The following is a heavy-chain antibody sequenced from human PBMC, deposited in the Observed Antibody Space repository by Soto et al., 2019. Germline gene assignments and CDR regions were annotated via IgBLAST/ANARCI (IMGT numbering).Heavy chain of an antibody. Sequence: QVQLQESGPGLVKPSETLSLTCTVSGGSVSSGSYYWSWIRQPPGKGLEWIGYMYYSGGTNQNPSLKSRVTISGDTAKDPFSPKLISKSAADTAVYFWAGGRNPPPLDFWGQGTLVTVSS. J-gene: IGHJ4*02. V-gene: IGHV4-61*01. CDR3: AGGRNPPPLDF. CDR1: GGSVSSGSYY. D-gene: IGHD1-1*01. CDR2: MYYSGGT.